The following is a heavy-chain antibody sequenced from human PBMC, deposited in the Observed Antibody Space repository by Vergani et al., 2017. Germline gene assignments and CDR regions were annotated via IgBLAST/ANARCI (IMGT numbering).Heavy chain of an antibody. Sequence: QVQLVQSGAEVKKPGASVKVSCKASGYTFTGYSMHWVRQAPGQGLEWMGWINPNSGGTNYAQKFQGRVTMTRDTSISTAYMELSRLRSDDTAVYYCARVRFLEWLLYRPNTHYYFDDWGQGTLVTVYS. CDR2: INPNSGGT. CDR3: ARVRFLEWLLYRPNTHYYFDD. D-gene: IGHD3-3*01. J-gene: IGHJ4*02. CDR1: GYTFTGYS. V-gene: IGHV1-2*02.